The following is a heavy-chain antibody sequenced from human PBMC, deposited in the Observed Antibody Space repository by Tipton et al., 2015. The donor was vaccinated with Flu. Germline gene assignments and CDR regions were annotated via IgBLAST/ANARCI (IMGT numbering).Heavy chain of an antibody. J-gene: IGHJ4*02. V-gene: IGHV4-38-2*01. D-gene: IGHD3-10*01. CDR3: SRSTYYYGSGSSDY. CDR1: GDAIRSDYL. CDR2: VFRSGSG. Sequence: TLSLTCSVSGDAIRSDYLWGWIRQPPGRGLEWIGNVFRSGSGYLNPSLKSRVTISLDTFQNQFSLNLNSVTAADTAVYYCSRSTYYYGSGSSDYWGQGTLVTVSS.